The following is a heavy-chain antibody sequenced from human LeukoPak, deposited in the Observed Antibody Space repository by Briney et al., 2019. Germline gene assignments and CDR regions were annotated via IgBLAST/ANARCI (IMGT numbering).Heavy chain of an antibody. CDR1: GGSFSGYY. CDR3: ARRAVATYYYDSSGYRMNWFDP. CDR2: INHSGST. V-gene: IGHV4-34*01. Sequence: SETLSLTCAVYGGSFSGYYWSWIRQPPGKGLGWIGEINHSGSTNYNPSLKSRVTISVDTSKNQFSLKLSSVTAADTAVYYCARRAVATYYYDSSGYRMNWFDPWGQGTLVTVSS. D-gene: IGHD3-22*01. J-gene: IGHJ5*02.